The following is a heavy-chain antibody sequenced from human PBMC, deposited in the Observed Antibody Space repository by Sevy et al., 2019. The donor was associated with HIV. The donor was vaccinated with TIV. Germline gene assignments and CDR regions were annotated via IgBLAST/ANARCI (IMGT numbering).Heavy chain of an antibody. Sequence: GGSLRLSCAASGFTFSNAWMSWVRQAPGNGLEWVGRIKSKTDGGTTDYAAPVKGRITISRDDSKNMLYLQMNSLKTEDTAVYYCTTDKRRDYDSSGYWGQGAFDIWGQGTMVTVSS. CDR3: TTDKRRDYDSSGYWGQGAFDI. CDR1: GFTFSNAW. V-gene: IGHV3-15*01. CDR2: IKSKTDGGTT. D-gene: IGHD3-22*01. J-gene: IGHJ3*02.